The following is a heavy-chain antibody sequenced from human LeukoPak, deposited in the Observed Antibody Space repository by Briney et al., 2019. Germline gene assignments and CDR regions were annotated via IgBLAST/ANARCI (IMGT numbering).Heavy chain of an antibody. J-gene: IGHJ4*02. Sequence: PGGSLRLSCAASRFTFSSYSMNWVRQAPGKGLEWVSSISSSSSYIYYADSVKGRFTISRDNAKNSLYLQMNSLRAEDTAVYYCASPIPTNSGLDYWGQGTLVTVSS. CDR3: ASPIPTNSGLDY. V-gene: IGHV3-21*01. CDR1: RFTFSSYS. D-gene: IGHD2-2*02. CDR2: ISSSSSYI.